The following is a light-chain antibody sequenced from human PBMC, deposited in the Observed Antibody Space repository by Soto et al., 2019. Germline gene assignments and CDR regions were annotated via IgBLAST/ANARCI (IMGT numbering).Light chain of an antibody. CDR2: SND. V-gene: IGLV1-44*01. CDR3: ASWDDSVNGPV. CDR1: TSNIGDNT. Sequence: QSVLIQPPSASGTPGQRVTISCSGSTSNIGDNTVNWYQQLPGAAPKVLIHSNDQRPSGVPDRFSGSKSGTSASLAISGLQSEDEADYHCASWDDSVNGPVFGGGTKVTVL. J-gene: IGLJ2*01.